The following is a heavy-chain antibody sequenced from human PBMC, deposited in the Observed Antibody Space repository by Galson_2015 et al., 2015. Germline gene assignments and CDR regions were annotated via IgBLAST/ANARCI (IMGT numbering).Heavy chain of an antibody. CDR1: GYTFTGYY. Sequence: SVKVSCKASGYTFTGYYIHWVRQAPGQGLEWMGRITPNTGGTDYAQKFQGRVTMTRDTSISTVYMELSRLRSDDTAVYYCARGGSQTYVRVGYFDYWGQGTLVTVSS. D-gene: IGHD2-15*01. CDR3: ARGGSQTYVRVGYFDY. CDR2: ITPNTGGT. V-gene: IGHV1-2*06. J-gene: IGHJ4*02.